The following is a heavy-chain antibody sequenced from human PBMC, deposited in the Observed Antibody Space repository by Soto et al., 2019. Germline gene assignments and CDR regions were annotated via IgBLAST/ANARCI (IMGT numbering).Heavy chain of an antibody. Sequence: QVQLVESGGGVVQPGRSLRLSCAASGFTFSTYGMHWVRQAPGTGLEWVAVISYDGVNKYYADSVKGRFTISRDNSKNPLYLQMNSLRAEATAVYYCAKSVYNWNDGFFDYWGQGTLVTVSS. CDR3: AKSVYNWNDGFFDY. J-gene: IGHJ4*02. V-gene: IGHV3-30*18. CDR1: GFTFSTYG. D-gene: IGHD1-1*01. CDR2: ISYDGVNK.